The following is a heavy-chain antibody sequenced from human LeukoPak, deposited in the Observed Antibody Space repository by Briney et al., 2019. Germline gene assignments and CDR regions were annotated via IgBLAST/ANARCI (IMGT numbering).Heavy chain of an antibody. CDR2: IIPIFGTA. V-gene: IGHV1-69*05. CDR3: ARSGLIFGDPNWFDP. D-gene: IGHD3-3*01. CDR1: GGTFSSYA. Sequence: SVKVSCKASGGTFSSYAISWVRQAPGQGLEWMGGIIPIFGTANYAQKFQGRVTITTDESTSTAYMELSSLRSEDTAVYYCARSGLIFGDPNWFDPWGQGTLVTVSS. J-gene: IGHJ5*02.